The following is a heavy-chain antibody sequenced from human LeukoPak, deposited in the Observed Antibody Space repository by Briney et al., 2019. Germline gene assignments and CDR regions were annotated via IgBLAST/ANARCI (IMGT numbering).Heavy chain of an antibody. D-gene: IGHD3-9*01. CDR3: ATEPPFYDILTAYSPYP. CDR1: GATFSNYA. V-gene: IGHV1-69*06. J-gene: IGHJ5*02. Sequence: ASVKVSCKASGATFSNYAITWVRQAPGQGLEWMGGIIPIFRTANYAQKFQGRVTITADKSTSTAYMELSSLRSEDTAVYYCATEPPFYDILTAYSPYPWGQGTPVTVSS. CDR2: IIPIFRTA.